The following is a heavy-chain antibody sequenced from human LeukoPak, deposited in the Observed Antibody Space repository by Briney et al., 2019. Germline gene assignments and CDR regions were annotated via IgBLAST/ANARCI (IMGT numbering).Heavy chain of an antibody. CDR2: IYSGGST. Sequence: SGGSLRLSCAASGFTVSSNYMSWVRQAPGKGLEWVSVIYSGGSTYYADSVKGRFTISRDNSKNTLYLQMNSLRAEDTAVYYCASEYYYDSSGFSASWGQGTLATVSS. V-gene: IGHV3-66*01. CDR3: ASEYYYDSSGFSAS. D-gene: IGHD3-22*01. J-gene: IGHJ5*02. CDR1: GFTVSSNY.